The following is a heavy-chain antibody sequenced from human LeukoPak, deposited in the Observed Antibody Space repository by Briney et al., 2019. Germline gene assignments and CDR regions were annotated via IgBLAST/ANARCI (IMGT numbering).Heavy chain of an antibody. CDR2: IYTSGST. V-gene: IGHV4-4*07. CDR1: GGSISSYY. CDR3: ARLSWYCSGGSCYSGKSYFDY. Sequence: PSETLSLTCTVSGGSISSYYWSWIRQPAGKGLEWIGRIYTSGSTNYNPSLKSRVTISVDTSKNQFSLKLSSVTAADTAVYYCARLSWYCSGGSCYSGKSYFDYWGQGTLVTVSS. J-gene: IGHJ4*02. D-gene: IGHD2-15*01.